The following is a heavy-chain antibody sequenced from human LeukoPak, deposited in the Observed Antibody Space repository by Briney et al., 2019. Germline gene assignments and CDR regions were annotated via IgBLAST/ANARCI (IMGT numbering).Heavy chain of an antibody. D-gene: IGHD2-2*02. CDR3: ARHWRGPYCSSTSCYTFDP. J-gene: IGHJ5*02. V-gene: IGHV4-4*09. CDR1: GGSISSYY. CDR2: IYTSGST. Sequence: PSETLSLTCTVSGGSISSYYWSWIRQPPGKGLGWIGYIYTSGSTNYNPSLKSRVTISVDTSKNQFSLKLSSVTAADTAVYYCARHWRGPYCSSTSCYTFDPWGQETLVTVSS.